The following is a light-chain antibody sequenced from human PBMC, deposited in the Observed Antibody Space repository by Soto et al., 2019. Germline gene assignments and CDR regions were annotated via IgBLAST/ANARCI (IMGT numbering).Light chain of an antibody. J-gene: IGKJ2*01. V-gene: IGKV1-5*03. Sequence: DIQMTQSPSTLSASVGXRVTITCRASQSISSWLAWYQQKPGKAPNLLIYKASSLESGVPSRFSGSGSGTEFTLTISSLQPDDFATYYCQQYNSYSYTFGQGTKVDIK. CDR1: QSISSW. CDR2: KAS. CDR3: QQYNSYSYT.